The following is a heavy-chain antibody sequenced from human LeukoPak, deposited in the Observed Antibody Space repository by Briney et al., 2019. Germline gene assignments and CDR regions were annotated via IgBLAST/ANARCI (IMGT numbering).Heavy chain of an antibody. D-gene: IGHD2-2*01. Sequence: SQTLSLTCAVSGGSISSGGYSWSWIRQPPGKGLEWIGYIYHSGSTYYNPSLKSRVTISVDRSKNRFSLKLSSVTAADTAGYYCARESHCSSTSCRYNWFDPWGQGTLVTVSS. J-gene: IGHJ5*02. CDR2: IYHSGST. V-gene: IGHV4-30-2*01. CDR3: ARESHCSSTSCRYNWFDP. CDR1: GGSISSGGYS.